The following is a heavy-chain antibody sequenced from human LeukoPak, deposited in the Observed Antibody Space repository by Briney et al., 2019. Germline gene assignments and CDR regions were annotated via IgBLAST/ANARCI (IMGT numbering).Heavy chain of an antibody. V-gene: IGHV3-21*01. D-gene: IGHD1-26*01. CDR3: ARDPYSGSYGADYYYYMDV. CDR2: ITSSSTYT. CDR1: GFSFSSYN. J-gene: IGHJ6*03. Sequence: PGGSLRLSCAASGFSFSSYNMNWVRQTPGKGLEWVSSITSSSTYTFYADSVKGRFTISRDNARNSLYLQMNSLRGEDTAVYYCARDPYSGSYGADYYYYMDVWGKGTTVTISS.